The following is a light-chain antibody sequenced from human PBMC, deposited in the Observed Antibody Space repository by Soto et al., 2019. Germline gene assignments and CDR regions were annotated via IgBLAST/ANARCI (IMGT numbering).Light chain of an antibody. Sequence: QSVLTQPASVSGSPGQSITISCTGTSSDVNGYNYVSWYQQHPGKSTKFMIYDVSNRPSGVSNRFSGSKSGNTASLTISGLQAEDEADYYCSSYTTSNTRQIVFGTGTKVTVL. CDR2: DVS. V-gene: IGLV2-14*01. CDR3: SSYTTSNTRQIV. CDR1: SSDVNGYNY. J-gene: IGLJ1*01.